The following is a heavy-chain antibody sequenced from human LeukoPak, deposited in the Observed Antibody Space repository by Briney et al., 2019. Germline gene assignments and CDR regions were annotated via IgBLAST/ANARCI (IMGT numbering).Heavy chain of an antibody. CDR1: GGSFSGHY. V-gene: IGHV4-34*01. Sequence: SETLSLTCAVYGGSFSGHYWSWIRQPPGKGLEWIGEINHSGSTNYNPSLKSRVTISVDTSKNQFSLKLSSVTAADTAVYYCAREVTTTAFDIWGQGTMVTVSS. J-gene: IGHJ3*02. D-gene: IGHD4-17*01. CDR3: AREVTTTAFDI. CDR2: INHSGST.